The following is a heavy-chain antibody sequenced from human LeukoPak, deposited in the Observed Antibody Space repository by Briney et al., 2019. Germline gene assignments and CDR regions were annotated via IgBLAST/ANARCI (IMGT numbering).Heavy chain of an antibody. V-gene: IGHV1-69*13. CDR3: ARDLSEQWQGHFDL. J-gene: IGHJ2*01. CDR1: GYTLTELS. D-gene: IGHD6-19*01. CDR2: IIPIFGTA. Sequence: SVKVSCKVSGYTLTELSMHWVRQAPGKGLEWMGGIIPIFGTANYAQKFQGRVTITADESTSTAYMELSSLRSEDTAVYYCARDLSEQWQGHFDLWGRGTLVTVSS.